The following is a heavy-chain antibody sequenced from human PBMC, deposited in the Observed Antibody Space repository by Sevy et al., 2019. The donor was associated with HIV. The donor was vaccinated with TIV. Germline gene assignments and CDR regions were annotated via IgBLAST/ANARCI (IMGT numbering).Heavy chain of an antibody. D-gene: IGHD1-26*01. V-gene: IGHV3-23*01. Sequence: GGSLRLSCAASGFTFSSYAMSWVRQAPGKGLEWVSTVSDSGDCTYYADSVKCRFTISRDNSKNTMYVQVNGLRAEDTAVDYCATHQSGAYTRDAFDVWGRGTMVTVSS. CDR3: ATHQSGAYTRDAFDV. J-gene: IGHJ3*01. CDR1: GFTFSSYA. CDR2: VSDSGDCT.